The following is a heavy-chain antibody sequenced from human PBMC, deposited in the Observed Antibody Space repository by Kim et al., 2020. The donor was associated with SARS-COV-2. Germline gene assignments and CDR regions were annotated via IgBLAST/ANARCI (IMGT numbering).Heavy chain of an antibody. CDR2: T. D-gene: IGHD5-12*01. CDR3: ARVSMATIIDY. J-gene: IGHJ4*02. Sequence: TYYANSVKGRFTISRDNSKNTLYLQMGSLRAEDMAVYYCARVSMATIIDYWGQGTLVTVSS. V-gene: IGHV3-64*01.